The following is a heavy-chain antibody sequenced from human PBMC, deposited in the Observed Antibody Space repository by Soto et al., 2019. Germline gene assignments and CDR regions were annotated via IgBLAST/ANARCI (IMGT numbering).Heavy chain of an antibody. V-gene: IGHV3-30*18. CDR2: ISDDGSQK. J-gene: IGHJ4*02. CDR3: AKEAPGGWHFFDT. D-gene: IGHD6-19*01. Sequence: RLSCAASGFTFRTYGMHWVRQAPGKGLEWVAFISDDGSQKYYGDSVKGRFTISRDNSKNMLSLRMISLRTEDTSVYYCAKEAPGGWHFFDTWGQGTLVTVSS. CDR1: GFTFRTYG.